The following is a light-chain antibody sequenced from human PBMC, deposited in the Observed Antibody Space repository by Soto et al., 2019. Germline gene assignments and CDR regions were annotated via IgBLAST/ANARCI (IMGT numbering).Light chain of an antibody. J-gene: IGKJ4*01. CDR1: QSVSNN. V-gene: IGKV3-15*01. CDR2: GAS. Sequence: EIVMTQSPATLSVSPGERATLSCRASQSVSNNLAWYQHKPGQAPRLLIFGASTRATGIPVRFSGSGSGTEFTLTFISLQSEDSAVYYCQHYTNLPLTFGGGTKVEIK. CDR3: QHYTNLPLT.